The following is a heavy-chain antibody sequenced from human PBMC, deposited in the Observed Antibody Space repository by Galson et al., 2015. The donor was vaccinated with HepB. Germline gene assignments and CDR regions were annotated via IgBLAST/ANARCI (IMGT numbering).Heavy chain of an antibody. CDR2: IWYDGSNK. J-gene: IGHJ6*03. CDR3: ARVGIAYYYYYYMDV. V-gene: IGHV3-33*01. D-gene: IGHD6-13*01. CDR1: GFTFSSYG. Sequence: SLRLSCAASGFTFSSYGMHWVRQAPGKGLEWVAVIWYDGSNKYYADSVKGRFTISRDNSKNTLYLQMNSLRAEDTAVYYCARVGIAYYYYYYMDVWGKGTTVTVSS.